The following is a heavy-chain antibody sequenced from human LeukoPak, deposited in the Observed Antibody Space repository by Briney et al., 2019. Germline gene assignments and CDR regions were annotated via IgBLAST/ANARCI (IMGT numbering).Heavy chain of an antibody. V-gene: IGHV3-11*04. D-gene: IGHD6-19*01. CDR2: ISSSGSML. CDR1: GFTFSDYY. Sequence: GGSLRLSCTVSGFTFSDYYMSWVRQAPGKGLEWVSYISSSGSMLHYADSVEGRFTISRDNAKNSLYLQMNSLRAEDTAVYYCARDLFVAVAGPPYFDYWGQGTLVTVSS. CDR3: ARDLFVAVAGPPYFDY. J-gene: IGHJ4*02.